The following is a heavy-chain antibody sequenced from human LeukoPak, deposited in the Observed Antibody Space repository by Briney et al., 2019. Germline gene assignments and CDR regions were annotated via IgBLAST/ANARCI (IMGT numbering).Heavy chain of an antibody. CDR3: ARRPYCSSTSCYYNWFDP. Sequence: KPSETLSLTCTVSGGSISSSSYYWGWIRQPPGKGLEWIGSIYYSGSTYYNPSLRSRVTISVDTSKNQFSLKLSSVTAADTAVYYCARRPYCSSTSCYYNWFDPWGQGTLVTVSS. D-gene: IGHD2-2*01. V-gene: IGHV4-39*01. CDR2: IYYSGST. J-gene: IGHJ5*02. CDR1: GGSISSSSYY.